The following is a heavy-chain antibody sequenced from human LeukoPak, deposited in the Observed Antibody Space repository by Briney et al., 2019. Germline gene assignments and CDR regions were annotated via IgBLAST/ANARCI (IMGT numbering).Heavy chain of an antibody. CDR1: GYIFTSYW. D-gene: IGHD5-18*01. CDR3: ATIGDAPPGTYTYGHRVDAFDI. CDR2: IYPVDSDT. J-gene: IGHJ3*02. Sequence: GGALKISCKGSGYIFTSYWIVWVRQLPGKGLEWMGIIYPVDSDTRYSPSFQGQVTISADKSISTAYLQWSSLKASDTAMYYCATIGDAPPGTYTYGHRVDAFDIWGQGTMVTVSS. V-gene: IGHV5-51*01.